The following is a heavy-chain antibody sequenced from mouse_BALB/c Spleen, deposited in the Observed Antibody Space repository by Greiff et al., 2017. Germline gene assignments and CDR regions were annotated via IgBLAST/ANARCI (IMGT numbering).Heavy chain of an antibody. Sequence: EVKLVESGGGLVKPGGSLKLSCAASGFTFSSYAMSWVRQTPEKRLEWVASISSGGSTYYPDSVKGRFTISRDNARNILYLQMSSLRSEDTAMYYCARGRGGYDYWFAYWGQGTLVTVSA. D-gene: IGHD2-4*01. CDR2: ISSGGST. CDR1: GFTFSSYA. CDR3: ARGRGGYDYWFAY. J-gene: IGHJ3*01. V-gene: IGHV5-6-5*01.